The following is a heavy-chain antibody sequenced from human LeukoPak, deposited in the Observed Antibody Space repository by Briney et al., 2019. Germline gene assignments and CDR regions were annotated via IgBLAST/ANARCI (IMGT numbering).Heavy chain of an antibody. J-gene: IGHJ4*02. Sequence: GGSLRLSCAASGFSFSSYGVHWVRQAPGKGLEWVAYIWYDGSNKYYATPVKRRFTISRDNSQNTLYLEMNSLRAEATAVYYCAKAPFDYWGQGTRVTVSS. CDR2: IWYDGSNK. V-gene: IGHV3-30*02. CDR1: GFSFSSYG. CDR3: AKAPFDY.